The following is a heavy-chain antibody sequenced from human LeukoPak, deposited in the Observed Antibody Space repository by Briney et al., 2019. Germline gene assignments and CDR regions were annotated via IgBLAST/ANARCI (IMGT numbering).Heavy chain of an antibody. J-gene: IGHJ3*01. CDR2: IKSDGSST. CDR3: AREFTVGPTQTDAFDV. V-gene: IGHV3-74*01. Sequence: GSLRLSCAASGFTLSSYWMHWVRQVPGKGPLWVSRIKSDGSSTSYADSVKGRFTISRDNAKNTLYLQMNGLRVEDTAIYYCAREFTVGPTQTDAFDVWGQGTMVTVSS. CDR1: GFTLSSYW. D-gene: IGHD1-26*01.